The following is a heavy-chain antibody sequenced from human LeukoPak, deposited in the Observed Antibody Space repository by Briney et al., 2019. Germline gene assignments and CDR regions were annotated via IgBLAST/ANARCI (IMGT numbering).Heavy chain of an antibody. CDR2: IYSGGST. D-gene: IGHD2-8*01. V-gene: IGHV3-66*02. CDR1: GFTVSSNY. Sequence: PGGSLRLTCAASGFTVSSNYMSWVRQAPGKGLGWVSVIYSGGSTYYAGSVKGRFTISRDNSKNTLYLQMNSLRAEDTAVYYCVRFSSNGVSEFAYWGQGTLVTVSS. CDR3: VRFSSNGVSEFAY. J-gene: IGHJ4*02.